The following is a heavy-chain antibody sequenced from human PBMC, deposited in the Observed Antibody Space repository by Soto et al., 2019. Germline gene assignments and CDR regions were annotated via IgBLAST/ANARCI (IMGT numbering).Heavy chain of an antibody. CDR1: GFTFSSYA. CDR2: ISGSGGAT. Sequence: PGGSLRLSCAASGFTFSSYAMSWVRQAPGKGLEWVSAISGSGGATNYADSVKGRFTISRDNSKNTVYLQMNSLRAEDTAVYYCAKGLGTYYYGSGDPWGQGTLVTVSS. CDR3: AKGLGTYYYGSGDP. V-gene: IGHV3-23*01. J-gene: IGHJ5*02. D-gene: IGHD3-10*01.